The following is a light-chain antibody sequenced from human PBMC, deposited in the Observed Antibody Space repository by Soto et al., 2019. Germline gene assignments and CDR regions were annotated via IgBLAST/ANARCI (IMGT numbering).Light chain of an antibody. V-gene: IGKV3-15*01. CDR2: GAS. Sequence: EIVMTQSPATLSLSPGERATLSCRASQSVSSNLAWYQQKPGQAPRLLVYGASTRPTGIPTRFSCSGSGTEFTLTISSLQSEDFAVYYCQQYNNWPLWTFGQGTKVEIK. CDR1: QSVSSN. CDR3: QQYNNWPLWT. J-gene: IGKJ1*01.